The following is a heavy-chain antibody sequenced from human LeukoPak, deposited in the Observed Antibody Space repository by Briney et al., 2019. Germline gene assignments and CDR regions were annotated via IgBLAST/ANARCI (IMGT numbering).Heavy chain of an antibody. CDR2: INHSGST. J-gene: IGHJ1*01. V-gene: IGHV4-34*01. D-gene: IGHD3-10*01. Sequence: SETLSLTCAVYGGSFSGYYWSWIRQPPGKGLEWIGEINHSGSTNYNPSLKGRVTISVDTSKNQFSLKLSSVTAADTAVYYCARGDGWFGELRGYFQHWGQGTLVTVSS. CDR1: GGSFSGYY. CDR3: ARGDGWFGELRGYFQH.